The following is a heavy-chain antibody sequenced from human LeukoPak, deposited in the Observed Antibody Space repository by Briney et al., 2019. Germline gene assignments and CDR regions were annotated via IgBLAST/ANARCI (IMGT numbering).Heavy chain of an antibody. V-gene: IGHV1-69*04. CDR1: GGTFSSYT. CDR2: IIPILGIA. J-gene: IGHJ4*02. Sequence: GSSVKVSCKAPGGTFSSYTISWVRQAPGQGLEWMGRIIPILGIANYAQKFQGRVTITADKPTSTAYMELSSLRSEDTAVYYCARDLEMAAYFDYWGQGTLVTVSS. D-gene: IGHD5-24*01. CDR3: ARDLEMAAYFDY.